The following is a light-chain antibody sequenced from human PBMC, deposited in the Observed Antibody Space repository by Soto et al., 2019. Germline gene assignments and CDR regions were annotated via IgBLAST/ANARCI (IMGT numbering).Light chain of an antibody. CDR2: EGN. CDR3: CSYAGDTTYV. Sequence: QSVLTQPASVSGSPGQSITISCTGTSSYVGSYNLVSWYQQHPGEVPKLMIYEGNKRPSGVSIRFSGSRSGNTASLTISGLQTEDEADYYCCSYAGDTTYVFGTGTKSPS. V-gene: IGLV2-23*01. CDR1: SSYVGSYNL. J-gene: IGLJ1*01.